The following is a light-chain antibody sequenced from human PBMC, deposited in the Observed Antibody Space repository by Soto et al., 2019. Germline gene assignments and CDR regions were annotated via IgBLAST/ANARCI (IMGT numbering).Light chain of an antibody. V-gene: IGKV3-20*01. CDR3: QYHGSSPIT. J-gene: IGKJ5*01. CDR2: GAS. Sequence: EIVLAQSPGTLSLSPGERATLSCRASQSVTNSFLAWYQQKPGQAPRLLIYGASRRATGIPDRFTGSGSGTDFTLTISRLEPEDFALFYCQYHGSSPITFGQGTRLEIK. CDR1: QSVTNSF.